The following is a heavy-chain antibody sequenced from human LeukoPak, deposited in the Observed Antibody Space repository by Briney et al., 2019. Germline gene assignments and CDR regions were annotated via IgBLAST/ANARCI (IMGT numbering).Heavy chain of an antibody. D-gene: IGHD3-16*01. CDR1: GFTFSNYW. J-gene: IGHJ6*03. CDR3: AKEAIRTSYNYYYMDV. V-gene: IGHV3-23*01. Sequence: PGGSLRLSCEGSGFTFSNYWMSWVRQAPGKGLEWVSTLSGSGGSTSYADSVKGRFTISRDNSKNTLYLQMSSLRAEDTAVYYCAKEAIRTSYNYYYMDVWGKGTTVTVAS. CDR2: LSGSGGST.